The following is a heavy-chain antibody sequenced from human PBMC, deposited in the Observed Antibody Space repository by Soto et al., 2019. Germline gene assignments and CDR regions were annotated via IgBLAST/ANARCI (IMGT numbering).Heavy chain of an antibody. D-gene: IGHD1-26*01. CDR1: GGSVSSGSYY. V-gene: IGHV4-31*03. Sequence: PSETLSLTCTVSGGSVSSGSYYWTWIRQHPGKGLEWIGYIHSSGTTYYNPSLKSRVTISEDTSKNQFSLKLTSVTAADTAVYYCARVDMYSGSYYYYYGMDVWGQGTTVTVSS. J-gene: IGHJ6*02. CDR3: ARVDMYSGSYYYYYGMDV. CDR2: IHSSGTT.